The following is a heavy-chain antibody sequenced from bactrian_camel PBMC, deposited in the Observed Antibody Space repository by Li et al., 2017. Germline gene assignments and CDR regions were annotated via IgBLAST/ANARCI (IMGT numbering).Heavy chain of an antibody. CDR3: VRGWTWWYYLVY. D-gene: IGHD7*01. V-gene: IGHV3S25*01. CDR2: INDRGRDS. Sequence: LVESGGGLVQPGGSLRLSCAGSGFIFSSDWMTWVRQAPGKGLEWVSGINDRGRDSYYADSVKGRFTISRDNVENTLYLQMHDLNPDDTAVYYCVRGWTWWYYLVYWGLGTQVTVS. CDR1: GFIFSSDW. J-gene: IGHJ4*01.